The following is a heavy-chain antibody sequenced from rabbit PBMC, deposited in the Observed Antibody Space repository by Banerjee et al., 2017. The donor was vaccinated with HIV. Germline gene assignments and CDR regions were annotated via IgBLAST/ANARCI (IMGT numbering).Heavy chain of an antibody. D-gene: IGHD7-1*01. Sequence: QEQLEESGGDLVKPEGSLTLTCKASGIDFSRYTYMCWVRQAPGKGLEWIACIYAGGSDKTAYASWAKGRFTISKTSSTTVTLQMTSLTAADTATYFCARWSTGSGASYAFDPWGPGTLVTVS. CDR1: GIDFSRYTY. J-gene: IGHJ2*01. CDR2: IYAGGSDKT. CDR3: ARWSTGSGASYAFDP. V-gene: IGHV1S45*01.